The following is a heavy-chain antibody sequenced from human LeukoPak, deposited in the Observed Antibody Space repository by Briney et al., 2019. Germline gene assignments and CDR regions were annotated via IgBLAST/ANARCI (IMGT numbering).Heavy chain of an antibody. V-gene: IGHV3-21*06. J-gene: IGHJ4*02. D-gene: IGHD6-19*01. CDR2: ISTSSSYI. CDR1: GFTFSTYS. Sequence: GGSLRLSCAASGFTFSTYSMNWVRQAPGKGLEWVSSISTSSSYIYYGDSVRGRFTVSRDNAKSSLYLQMNSLRVEDTAVYYCARGPSSGWYRLFDYWGQGTLVTVSS. CDR3: ARGPSSGWYRLFDY.